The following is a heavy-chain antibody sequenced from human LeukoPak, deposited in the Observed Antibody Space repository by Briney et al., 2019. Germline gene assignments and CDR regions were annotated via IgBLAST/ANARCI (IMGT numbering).Heavy chain of an antibody. D-gene: IGHD2/OR15-2a*01. CDR3: ARGDDYLPFDH. J-gene: IGHJ5*02. CDR2: ISGSSFNYI. Sequence: GESLRLSCAASGFIFSAYNMVWARQAPGKGLEWVARISGSSFNYINYADSVKGRFTVSRDNARNSLYLQMNSLRVEDTGVYYCARGDDYLPFDHWGQGNLVTVSS. CDR1: GFIFSAYN. V-gene: IGHV3-21*01.